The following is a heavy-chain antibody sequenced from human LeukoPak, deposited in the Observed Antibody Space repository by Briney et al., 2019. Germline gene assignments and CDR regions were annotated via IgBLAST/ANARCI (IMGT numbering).Heavy chain of an antibody. V-gene: IGHV3-48*01. Sequence: PGGSLRLSCAASEFTFSSYSMNWVRQAPGKGLEWVSYITNSGNSKSYADSVKGRFTISRDNTKNSLYLQMNGLRAEDTAVYYCARVDIVVVPAQYYYYGMDVWGQGTTVTVSS. CDR3: ARVDIVVVPAQYYYYGMDV. CDR2: ITNSGNSK. CDR1: EFTFSSYS. D-gene: IGHD2-2*01. J-gene: IGHJ6*02.